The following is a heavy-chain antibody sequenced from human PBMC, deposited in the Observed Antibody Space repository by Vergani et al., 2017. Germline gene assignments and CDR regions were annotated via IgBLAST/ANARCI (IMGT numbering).Heavy chain of an antibody. V-gene: IGHV1-46*01. CDR1: GYTFTSYY. D-gene: IGHD6-13*01. Sequence: QVQLVQSGAEVKKPGASVKVSCRASGYTFTSYYIHWVRQAPGQGLEWMGIINPSGGSTNYAQKFQGRVTMTSDTSTSTVYMELSSLRSEDTAVYFCARDPPPGEGEQHLVLDYWGQGTLVTVSS. CDR2: INPSGGST. CDR3: ARDPPPGEGEQHLVLDY. J-gene: IGHJ4*02.